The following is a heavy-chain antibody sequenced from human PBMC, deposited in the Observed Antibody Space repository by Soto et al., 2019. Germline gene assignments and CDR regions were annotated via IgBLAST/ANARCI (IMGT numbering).Heavy chain of an antibody. D-gene: IGHD6-19*01. CDR2: VFHTGTT. V-gene: IGHV4-4*02. Sequence: QVQLQESGPGLVKPSGTLSLTCAVSGDSVSSPYYWCWVRQPPGKGLEWIGEVFHTGTTSYNPSLRSLVTTSMDKSNNQFSLDLTSVTAADTAVYYCARSAGWYAVHSWGPGTLVIVSS. CDR1: GDSVSSPYY. J-gene: IGHJ4*02. CDR3: ARSAGWYAVHS.